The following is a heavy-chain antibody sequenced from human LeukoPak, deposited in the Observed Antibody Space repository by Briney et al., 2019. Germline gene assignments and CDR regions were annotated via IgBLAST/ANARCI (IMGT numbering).Heavy chain of an antibody. J-gene: IGHJ6*03. CDR1: KFTFSTFS. CDR3: ARSSGWYHRGPDYYYYYMDV. D-gene: IGHD6-19*01. Sequence: GGSLRLSCAASKFTFSTFSMSWVRQAPGKGLEWVSAISGSGGSTYYADSVKSRFTISRDNAKNSLYLQMNSLRAEDTAVYYCARSSGWYHRGPDYYYYYMDVWGKGTTVTVS. CDR2: ISGSGGST. V-gene: IGHV3-23*01.